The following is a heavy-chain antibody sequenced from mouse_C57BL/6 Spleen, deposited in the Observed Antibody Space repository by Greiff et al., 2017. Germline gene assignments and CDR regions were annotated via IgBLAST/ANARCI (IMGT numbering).Heavy chain of an antibody. CDR3: ASRYDYDDVWYFDV. CDR1: GFTFSDYG. J-gene: IGHJ1*03. D-gene: IGHD2-4*01. V-gene: IGHV5-17*01. Sequence: EVQRVESGGGLVKPGGSLKLSCAASGFTFSDYGMHWVRQAPEKGLEWVAYISSGSSTIYYADTVKGRFTISRDNAKNTLFLQMTSLMSEDTAMLYCASRYDYDDVWYFDVWGTGTTVTVSS. CDR2: ISSGSSTI.